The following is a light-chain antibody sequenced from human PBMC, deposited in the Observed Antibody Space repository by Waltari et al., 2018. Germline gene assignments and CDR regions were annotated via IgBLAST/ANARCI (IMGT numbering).Light chain of an antibody. J-gene: IGKJ4*01. Sequence: EIVITQSPATLSVSPGERANLSCRASQSVSSNLARYQQKPGQAPRLLIYGASTRATGIPARFRGSGSGTEFTITISSLQSEDFAVYYCQQYNNWPPLTFGGGTKVEIK. CDR1: QSVSSN. CDR3: QQYNNWPPLT. CDR2: GAS. V-gene: IGKV3-15*01.